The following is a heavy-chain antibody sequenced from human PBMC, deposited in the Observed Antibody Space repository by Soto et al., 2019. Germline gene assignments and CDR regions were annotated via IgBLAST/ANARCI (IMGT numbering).Heavy chain of an antibody. D-gene: IGHD6-19*01. V-gene: IGHV3-21*01. CDR2: ISSSSSYI. CDR1: GFTFSSYS. J-gene: IGHJ4*02. CDR3: ARAQRIAVAKPQLPFDD. Sequence: PGGSLRLSCAASGFTFSSYSMNWVRQAPGKGLEWVSSISSSSSYIYYADSVKGRFTISRDNAKNSLYLQMNSLRAEDTAVYYCARAQRIAVAKPQLPFDDWGQGTLVTVSS.